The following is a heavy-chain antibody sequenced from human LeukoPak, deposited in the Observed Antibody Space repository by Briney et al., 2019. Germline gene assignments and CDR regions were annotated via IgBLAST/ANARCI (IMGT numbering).Heavy chain of an antibody. Sequence: GRSLRLSCAASGFTFSSYGMHWVRQAPGKGLEWVAVIWYDGSNKYYADSVKDRFTISRDNSKNTLYLQMNSLRAEDTAVYYCAKDGGSSCPDYWGQGTLVTVSS. D-gene: IGHD6-13*01. CDR3: AKDGGSSCPDY. J-gene: IGHJ4*02. V-gene: IGHV3-33*06. CDR1: GFTFSSYG. CDR2: IWYDGSNK.